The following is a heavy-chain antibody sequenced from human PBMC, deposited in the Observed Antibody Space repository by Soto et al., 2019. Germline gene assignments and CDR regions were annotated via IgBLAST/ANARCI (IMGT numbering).Heavy chain of an antibody. J-gene: IGHJ6*02. Sequence: ASVKVSCKASGYTFTSYYMHWVRQAPGQGLEWMGIINPSGGSTSYAQKFQGRVTMTRDTSTSTVYMELSSLRSEDTAVYYCARDYGVPNYRGYYYYGMDVWGQGTTVTVSS. D-gene: IGHD4-17*01. V-gene: IGHV1-46*01. CDR2: INPSGGST. CDR3: ARDYGVPNYRGYYYYGMDV. CDR1: GYTFTSYY.